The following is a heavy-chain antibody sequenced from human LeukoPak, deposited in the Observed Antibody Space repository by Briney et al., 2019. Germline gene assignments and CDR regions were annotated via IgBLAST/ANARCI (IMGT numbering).Heavy chain of an antibody. CDR2: IYYSGST. V-gene: IGHV4-59*08. J-gene: IGHJ5*02. CDR1: GGSISSYY. D-gene: IGHD1-26*01. CDR3: ARHGLPVGATGGWFDP. Sequence: SETLSLTCTVSGGSISSYYWSWIRQPPGKGLEWIGYIYYSGSTNYNPSLKSRVTISVDTSKNQFSLKLSSVTAADTAVYYCARHGLPVGATGGWFDPWGQGTLVTVSS.